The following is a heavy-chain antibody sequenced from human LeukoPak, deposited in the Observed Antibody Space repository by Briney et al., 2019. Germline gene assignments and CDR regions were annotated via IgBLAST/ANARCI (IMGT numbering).Heavy chain of an antibody. CDR1: GGSISSSSYY. D-gene: IGHD1-26*01. CDR3: ARQERGRWELHY. Sequence: SETLSLTCTVSGGSISSSSYYWGWIRQPPGKGLEWIGSIYYSGSTYYNPSLKSRVTISVDTSKNQFSPKLSSVTAADTAVYYCARQERGRWELHYWGQGTLVTVSS. CDR2: IYYSGST. V-gene: IGHV4-39*01. J-gene: IGHJ4*02.